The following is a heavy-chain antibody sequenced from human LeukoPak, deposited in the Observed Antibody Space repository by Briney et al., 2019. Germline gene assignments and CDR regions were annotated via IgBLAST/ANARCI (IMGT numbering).Heavy chain of an antibody. CDR2: IAYDGCNK. D-gene: IGHD3-22*01. V-gene: IGHV3-30-3*01. CDR3: ARGPPLTMRGVVSYGRVLNY. Sequence: GGSLRLSCAASGFTFSSYVMHRVRQAPGKGLEWGAVIAYDGCNKYYADSVKGRFTISRDNSNNTMYLQMDSLGAEDTAVYYCARGPPLTMRGVVSYGRVLNYWGQGTLVTVSS. J-gene: IGHJ4*02. CDR1: GFTFSSYV.